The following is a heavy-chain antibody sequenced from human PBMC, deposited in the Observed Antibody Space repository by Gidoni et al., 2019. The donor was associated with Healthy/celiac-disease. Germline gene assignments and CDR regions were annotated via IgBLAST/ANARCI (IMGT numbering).Heavy chain of an antibody. D-gene: IGHD4-17*01. J-gene: IGHJ6*02. Sequence: QVQLQESGPGLVKPSETLSLTCTVSGGSISSYYWSWIRQPPGKGLEWIGYIYYSGSTNYNPSLKSRVTISVDTSKNQFSLKLSSVTAADTAVYYCARGPYGDYNYYYGMDVWGQGTTVTVSS. CDR3: ARGPYGDYNYYYGMDV. CDR1: GGSISSYY. V-gene: IGHV4-59*01. CDR2: IYYSGST.